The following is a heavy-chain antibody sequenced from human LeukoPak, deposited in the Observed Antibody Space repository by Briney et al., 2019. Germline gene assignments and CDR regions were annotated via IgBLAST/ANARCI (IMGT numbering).Heavy chain of an antibody. CDR2: IYHSGNT. J-gene: IGHJ6*02. CDR3: ARDRNYYDSSGPPYYYSALDV. V-gene: IGHV4-59*01. D-gene: IGHD3-22*01. Sequence: PSETLSLTCTVSGGSISSYYWSWIRQPPGKGLEWIGYIYHSGNTYYNPSLKSRVTISIHNSKNQFSLKVNSVAAADTAVYYCARDRNYYDSSGPPYYYSALDVWGQGTTVTVSS. CDR1: GGSISSYY.